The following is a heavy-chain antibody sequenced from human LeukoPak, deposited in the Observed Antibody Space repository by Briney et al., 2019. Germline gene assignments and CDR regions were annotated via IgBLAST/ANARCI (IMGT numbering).Heavy chain of an antibody. J-gene: IGHJ4*02. CDR1: GFTLSSYW. V-gene: IGHV3-74*01. CDR2: INSDGSST. Sequence: PGGSLRLSCAASGFTLSSYWMHWVRQAPGKGLVWVSRINSDGSSTSYADSVKGRFTISRDNAKNTLYLQMNSLRAEDTAAYYCARSHSGSYHNYFDYWGQGTLVTVSS. D-gene: IGHD1-26*01. CDR3: ARSHSGSYHNYFDY.